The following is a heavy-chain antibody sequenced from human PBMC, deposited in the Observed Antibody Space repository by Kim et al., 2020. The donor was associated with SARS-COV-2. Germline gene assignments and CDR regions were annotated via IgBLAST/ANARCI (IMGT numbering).Heavy chain of an antibody. J-gene: IGHJ6*02. CDR3: ARCQGLWDPWGMDV. Sequence: AQKFQGRVTMTRDTSTSTVYMELSSLRSEDTAVYYCARCQGLWDPWGMDVWGQGTTVTVSS. V-gene: IGHV1-46*01. D-gene: IGHD3-10*01.